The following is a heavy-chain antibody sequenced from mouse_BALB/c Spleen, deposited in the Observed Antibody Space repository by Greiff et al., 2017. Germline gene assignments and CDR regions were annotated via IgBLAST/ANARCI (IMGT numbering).Heavy chain of an antibody. CDR3: ARYRYGNYNGYFDY. CDR1: GDSITSGY. J-gene: IGHJ2*01. Sequence: EVKLMESGPSLVKPSQTLSLTCSVTGDSITSGYWNWIRKFPGNKLEYMGYISYSGSTYYNPSLKSRISITRDTSKNQYYLQLNSVTTEDTATYYCARYRYGNYNGYFDYWGQGTTLTVSS. CDR2: ISYSGST. D-gene: IGHD2-10*02. V-gene: IGHV3-8*02.